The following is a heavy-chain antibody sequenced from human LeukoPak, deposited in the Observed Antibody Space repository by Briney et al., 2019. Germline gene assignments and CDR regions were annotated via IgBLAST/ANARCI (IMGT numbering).Heavy chain of an antibody. CDR3: ARVVVRGVISYAFDI. J-gene: IGHJ3*02. V-gene: IGHV3-21*01. D-gene: IGHD3-10*01. CDR2: ISSSSSYI. CDR1: GFTFSSYS. Sequence: GGSLRLSCAASGFTFSSYSMNWVRQAPGKGLEWVSSISSSSSYIYYADSVKGRFTISRDNAKNSLYLQMNSLRAEDTAVYYCARVVVRGVISYAFDIWGQGTMVTVSS.